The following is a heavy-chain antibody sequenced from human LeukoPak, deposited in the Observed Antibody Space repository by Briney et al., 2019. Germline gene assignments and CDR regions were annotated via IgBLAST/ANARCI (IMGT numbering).Heavy chain of an antibody. CDR3: AKDYGAFCFDS. CDR1: GYTFTGYY. V-gene: IGHV1-2*02. CDR2: INPNSGDT. J-gene: IGHJ4*02. Sequence: ASVKVSCKASGYTFTGYYMHWVRQAPGQGLEWMGWINPNSGDTNYAQKFQGRVTMTRDTSISTAYMELSGLRSDDTALYYCAKDYGAFCFDSWGQGTLVTVSS. D-gene: IGHD4-17*01.